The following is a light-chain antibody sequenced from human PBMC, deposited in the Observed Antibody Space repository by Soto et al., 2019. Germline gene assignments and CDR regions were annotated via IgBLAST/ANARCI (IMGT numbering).Light chain of an antibody. CDR1: IYDVGAYHY. V-gene: IGLV2-14*01. CDR3: ISYTTTDALV. CDR2: EVS. Sequence: QSALTQPASVSGSPGQSFTISCTGTIYDVGAYHYVSWYQQFPGKAPKLILYEVSNRPSGISDRFSGFRSGSTASLTVSRIQTEDDAHYYCISYTTTDALVFGGGTKLTVL. J-gene: IGLJ2*01.